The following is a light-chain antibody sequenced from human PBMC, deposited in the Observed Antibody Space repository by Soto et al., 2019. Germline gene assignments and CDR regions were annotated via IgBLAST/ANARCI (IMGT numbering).Light chain of an antibody. J-gene: IGKJ2*01. CDR3: QQSYSTPR. V-gene: IGKV1-39*01. CDR2: AAS. Sequence: DLQMTQSPSSLSASVGDRVTITCRASQSISSYLNWYQQKPGKAPKLLIYAASSLQSGVPSRFSGSGSGTDFTLTISSLQPEDFATYYCQQSYSTPRFGQGTKLEIK. CDR1: QSISSY.